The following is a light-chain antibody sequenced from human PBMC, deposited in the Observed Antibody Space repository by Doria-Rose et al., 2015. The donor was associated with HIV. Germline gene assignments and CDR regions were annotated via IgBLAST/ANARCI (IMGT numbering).Light chain of an antibody. V-gene: IGLV1-40*01. CDR1: SSNIGAGYD. Sequence: QSVVTRPPSVSGAPGQRVTIFCTGTSSNIGAGYDVHWYQQLPGTNPKLLIYGNNNRPSGVPDRFSGSKSGTAASLAITGLRAEDEADYYCQSYDNSLSGLWVFGGGTMLTVL. CDR2: GNN. CDR3: QSYDNSLSGLWV. J-gene: IGLJ3*02.